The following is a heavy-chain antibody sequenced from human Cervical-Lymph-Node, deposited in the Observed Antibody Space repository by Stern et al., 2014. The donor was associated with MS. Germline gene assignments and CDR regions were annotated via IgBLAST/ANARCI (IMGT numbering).Heavy chain of an antibody. Sequence: QVQLQESGPGLVKPSGTLSLTCTISGGSMKSRSYYWVWIRQPPGKGLEWIGSVYYDGSTYYNPSLTSRVTISEDTSKNQVSPQLSSATAADTAVYYCARSQDIVVVSAATVEGYYYFGMDVWGQGTTVTVSS. V-gene: IGHV4-39*01. D-gene: IGHD2-2*01. CDR2: VYYDGST. J-gene: IGHJ6*02. CDR1: GGSMKSRSYY. CDR3: ARSQDIVVVSAATVEGYYYFGMDV.